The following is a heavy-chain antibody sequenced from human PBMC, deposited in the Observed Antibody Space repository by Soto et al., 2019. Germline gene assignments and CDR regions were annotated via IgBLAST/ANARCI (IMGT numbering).Heavy chain of an antibody. J-gene: IGHJ6*02. V-gene: IGHV3-11*01. D-gene: IGHD1-26*01. CDR2: IYRGGDNV. Sequence: QVQLVESGGGLVKPGGSLRLSCAASGFTFSDFHMVWVRQAPGKGLEWISYIYRGGDNVFYADSVQGRFTISRDNAKNSLYLQLASQRVEERDVYYCAKRIVGTTGDAFDVWGQGTTVNISS. CDR3: AKRIVGTTGDAFDV. CDR1: GFTFSDFH.